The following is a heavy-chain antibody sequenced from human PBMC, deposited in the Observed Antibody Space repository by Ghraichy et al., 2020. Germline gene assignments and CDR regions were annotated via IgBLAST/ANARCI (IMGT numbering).Heavy chain of an antibody. D-gene: IGHD3-9*01. J-gene: IGHJ2*01. Sequence: SETLSLTCAVSGVSISRYYWSWIRQSPGKGLEWIGYISYSGNTNYNPSLKSRVTISVDTSKNQFSLNLRSVTAADTAVYYYERAQHDILTGYPNWYFDLWGRGTLVTVSS. V-gene: IGHV4-59*01. CDR3: ERAQHDILTGYPNWYFDL. CDR2: ISYSGNT. CDR1: GVSISRYY.